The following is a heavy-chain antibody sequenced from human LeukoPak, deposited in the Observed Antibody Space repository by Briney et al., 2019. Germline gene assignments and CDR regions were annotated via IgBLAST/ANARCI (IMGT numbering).Heavy chain of an antibody. CDR3: AREKDFSGGSCYDSYYYMDV. Sequence: SVKVSCKASGGTFSSYAISWVRQAPGQGLEWMGRIIPIFGTANYAQKFQGRVTITTDESTSTAYMELSSLGSEDTAVYYCAREKDFSGGSCYDSYYYMDVWGKGTTVTVSS. CDR1: GGTFSSYA. D-gene: IGHD2-15*01. CDR2: IIPIFGTA. V-gene: IGHV1-69*05. J-gene: IGHJ6*03.